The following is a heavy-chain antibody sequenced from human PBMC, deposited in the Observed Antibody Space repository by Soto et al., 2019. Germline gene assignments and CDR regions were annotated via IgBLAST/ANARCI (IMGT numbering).Heavy chain of an antibody. D-gene: IGHD6-19*01. CDR1: GYTFTSYG. J-gene: IGHJ4*02. CDR3: ARAPPIGGWHTSYYFDY. CDR2: ISAYNGNT. Sequence: QVQLVQSGAEVKKPGASVKVSCKASGYTFTSYGISWVRQAPGQGPEWMGWISAYNGNTNYAQKLQGRVTMTTDTSTSTAYMELRSLRSDDTAVYYCARAPPIGGWHTSYYFDYWGQGTLVTVSS. V-gene: IGHV1-18*01.